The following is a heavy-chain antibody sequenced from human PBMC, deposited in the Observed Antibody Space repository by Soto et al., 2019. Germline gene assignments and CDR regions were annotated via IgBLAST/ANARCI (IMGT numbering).Heavy chain of an antibody. D-gene: IGHD3-3*01. Sequence: SETLSLTCTVSGGSISSYYWSWIRQPPGKGLEWIGYIYYSGSTNYNPSLKSRVTISVDTSKNQFSLKLSSVTAADTAVYYCARDSNDFWSGYGDYYYYGMDVWGQGTTVTV. V-gene: IGHV4-59*01. CDR2: IYYSGST. CDR1: GGSISSYY. CDR3: ARDSNDFWSGYGDYYYYGMDV. J-gene: IGHJ6*02.